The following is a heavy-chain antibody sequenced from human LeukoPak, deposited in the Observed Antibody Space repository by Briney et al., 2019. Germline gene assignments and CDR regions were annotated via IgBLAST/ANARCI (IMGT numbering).Heavy chain of an antibody. J-gene: IGHJ4*02. Sequence: GGSLRLSCAASGFTFSNYDMSWLRQAPGKGLEWVSAINGNGGRTYYADSVKCRFSIYRDNSRYTLFLHMTTLRAEDTAVYYCAKPRVGDFIVVVPAAEDCWGQGTLVTVSS. D-gene: IGHD2-2*01. CDR2: INGNGGRT. CDR3: AKPRVGDFIVVVPAAEDC. V-gene: IGHV3-23*01. CDR1: GFTFSNYD.